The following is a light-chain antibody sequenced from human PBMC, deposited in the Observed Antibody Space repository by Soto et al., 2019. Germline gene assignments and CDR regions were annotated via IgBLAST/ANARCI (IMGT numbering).Light chain of an antibody. V-gene: IGKV2-24*01. CDR2: EIS. CDR3: MQATQFPIT. CDR1: QSLVHSDGNTY. Sequence: DIVMTQTPLSSPVTLGQPASISCRSSQSLVHSDGNTYLSWLQQRPGQPPRHLIYEISNRFSGVPDRFSGRGAGTDFTLKISRGEAEDVGVYYCMQATQFPITFGQGTRLEIK. J-gene: IGKJ5*01.